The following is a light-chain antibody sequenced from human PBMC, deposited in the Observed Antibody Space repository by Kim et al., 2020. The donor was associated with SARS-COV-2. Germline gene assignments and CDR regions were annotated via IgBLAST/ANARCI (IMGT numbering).Light chain of an antibody. CDR1: KLGDKY. Sequence: SYELTQPPSVSVSPGQTASITCYGDKLGDKYACWYQQKPGQSPVLVIYQDSKRPSGIPERFSGSNSGNTATLTISGTEAMDEADYYCQAWDSSNVVFGGGTQLTVL. CDR2: QDS. CDR3: QAWDSSNVV. V-gene: IGLV3-1*01. J-gene: IGLJ2*01.